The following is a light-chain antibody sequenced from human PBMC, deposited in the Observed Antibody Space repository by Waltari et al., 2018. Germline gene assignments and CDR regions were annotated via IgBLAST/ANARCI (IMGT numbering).Light chain of an antibody. CDR3: QQYYSYPPFT. Sequence: IRITQSPSSLSASTGDRVTITCRASQGISSYLAWYQQTPGKAPKLLIYAASTLQSGVPSRFSGSGSGTDFTLTISCLQSEDFAAYYCQQYYSYPPFTFGPGTKVDIK. V-gene: IGKV1-8*01. J-gene: IGKJ3*01. CDR2: AAS. CDR1: QGISSY.